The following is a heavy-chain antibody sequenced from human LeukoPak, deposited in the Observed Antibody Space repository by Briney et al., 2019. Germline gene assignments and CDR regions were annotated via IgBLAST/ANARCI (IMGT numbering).Heavy chain of an antibody. V-gene: IGHV4-34*01. J-gene: IGHJ4*02. Sequence: SETLSLTCAVYGGSFSGYYWSWIRQPPGKGLEWIGEINHSGSTNYNPSLKSRVTISVDTSKNQFSLKLSSVTAADTAVYYCARLWTRDFRSGYGRDYWGQGTLVTVSS. CDR3: ARLWTRDFRSGYGRDY. CDR1: GGSFSGYY. D-gene: IGHD3-3*01. CDR2: INHSGST.